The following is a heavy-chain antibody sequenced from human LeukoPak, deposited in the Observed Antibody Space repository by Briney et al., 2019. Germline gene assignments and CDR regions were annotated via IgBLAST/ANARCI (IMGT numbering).Heavy chain of an antibody. CDR3: ARRQGSGWYFDY. V-gene: IGHV4-59*08. D-gene: IGHD6-19*01. CDR1: GGSISSYY. J-gene: IGHJ4*02. CDR2: IYYSGST. Sequence: SETLSLTCTVSGGSISSYYWSWIRQPPGKGLEWIGYIYYSGSTYYNPSLKSRVTISVDTSKNQFSLKLSSVTAADTAVYYCARRQGSGWYFDYWGQGALVTVSS.